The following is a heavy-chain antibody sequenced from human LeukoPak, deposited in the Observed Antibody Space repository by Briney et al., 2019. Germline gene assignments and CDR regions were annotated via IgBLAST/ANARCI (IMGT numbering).Heavy chain of an antibody. CDR1: GFTFSSYW. J-gene: IGHJ4*02. Sequence: GGSLRLSCAASGFTFSSYWMHWVRQAPGKGLVWVSLINSGGSSTTYADSVKGRFTISRDNAKNTLYLEMNSLRAEDSAVYYCARDRGHTFDYWGQGTLVTVSS. CDR2: INSGGSST. D-gene: IGHD5-18*01. CDR3: ARDRGHTFDY. V-gene: IGHV3-74*01.